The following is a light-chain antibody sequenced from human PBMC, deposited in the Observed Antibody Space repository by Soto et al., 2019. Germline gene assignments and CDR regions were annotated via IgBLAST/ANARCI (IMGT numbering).Light chain of an antibody. CDR3: QQRVNWPTLT. J-gene: IGKJ4*01. Sequence: EIVMTQSPATLSVSPGETTSLSCGASQSINSDVAGYQQNPGQAPTLLIYDASNRATVIPARCSGSGSWTDFTLTISSVEPEDSAVYYCQQRVNWPTLTFGGGTKVDIK. V-gene: IGKV3-11*01. CDR1: QSINSD. CDR2: DAS.